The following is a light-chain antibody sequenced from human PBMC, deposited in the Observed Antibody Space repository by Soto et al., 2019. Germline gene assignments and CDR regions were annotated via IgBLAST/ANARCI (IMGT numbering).Light chain of an antibody. Sequence: EIVLTQSPGTLSLSPGETATLSCRASQSVSSDYLAWYQQKPGQAPRHLISGASSRATGIPDRFSGSGSGTDFTLTISRLETEDVAVYYCQQSGSSPHTFGGGTKVEIK. CDR2: GAS. V-gene: IGKV3-20*01. CDR1: QSVSSDY. J-gene: IGKJ4*01. CDR3: QQSGSSPHT.